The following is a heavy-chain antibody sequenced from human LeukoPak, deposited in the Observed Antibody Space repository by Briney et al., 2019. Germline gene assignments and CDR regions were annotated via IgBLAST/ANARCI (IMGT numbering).Heavy chain of an antibody. J-gene: IGHJ4*02. CDR2: ISSSSSYI. CDR3: ARDGAGYYDSSGYLVDYFDY. D-gene: IGHD3-22*01. CDR1: GFTFSSYS. V-gene: IGHV3-21*01. Sequence: GGSLRLSCAASGFTFSSYSMNWVRQAPGKGLEWVLSISSSSSYIYYADSVKGRFTISRDNAKNSLYLQMNSLRAEDTAVYYCARDGAGYYDSSGYLVDYFDYWGQGTLVTVSS.